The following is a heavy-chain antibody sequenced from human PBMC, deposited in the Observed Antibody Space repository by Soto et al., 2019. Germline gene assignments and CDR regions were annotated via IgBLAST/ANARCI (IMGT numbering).Heavy chain of an antibody. J-gene: IGHJ5*02. D-gene: IGHD4-17*01. CDR3: ARADHGRAPRGGNWFDP. CDR2: TSAYTLNT. Sequence: QVHLVQSGGEVKKPGASVKVSCKASGYTFTNYGVAWVRQAPGQGLEWMGWTSAYTLNTNYAQKFQGRVTVTTDTTTGTAHMELRGLGPDDTAVYYCARADHGRAPRGGNWFDPWGQGTLVTVSS. CDR1: GYTFTNYG. V-gene: IGHV1-18*01.